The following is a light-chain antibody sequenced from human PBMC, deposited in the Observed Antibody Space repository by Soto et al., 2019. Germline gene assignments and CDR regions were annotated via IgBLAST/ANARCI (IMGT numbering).Light chain of an antibody. CDR3: SSHTSVSTRV. V-gene: IGLV2-14*01. CDR1: FSDVGGYDY. J-gene: IGLJ1*01. Sequence: QAVVTQPASVSGSPGQSIAISCTGTFSDVGGYDYVSWYQQHPDKAPKLMIYEVTKRPSGVSNRFSGSKSGNTASLTISGLQPEDEADYYCSSHTSVSTRVFGSGTKVTVL. CDR2: EVT.